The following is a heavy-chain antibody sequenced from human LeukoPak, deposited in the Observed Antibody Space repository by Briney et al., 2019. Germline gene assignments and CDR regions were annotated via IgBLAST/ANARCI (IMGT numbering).Heavy chain of an antibody. D-gene: IGHD6-13*01. Sequence: GGSLRLSCAASGFTFSSYAMSWARQAPGKGLEWVSAIRGSSGSTYYADSVKGRFTISRDNSKNTLYLQMSSLRAEDTAVYYCAKDRGSSSLYFDYWGQGTLVTVSS. V-gene: IGHV3-23*01. J-gene: IGHJ4*02. CDR3: AKDRGSSSLYFDY. CDR1: GFTFSSYA. CDR2: IRGSSGST.